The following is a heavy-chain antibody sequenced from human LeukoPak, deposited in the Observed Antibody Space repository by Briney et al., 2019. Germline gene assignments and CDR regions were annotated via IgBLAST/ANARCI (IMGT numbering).Heavy chain of an antibody. D-gene: IGHD2/OR15-2a*01. CDR2: IRYDGSNK. CDR3: AKQEYYGPDY. V-gene: IGHV3-30*02. J-gene: IGHJ4*02. CDR1: GFTFSSYG. Sequence: QAWGSLTLSCAASGFTFSSYGMHWVREAQGKRLEWVAFIRYDGSNKFHADSVKGRFTISRDASKSTLYLQMSSLRTEDTAVYYCAKQEYYGPDYWGQGTLVTVSS.